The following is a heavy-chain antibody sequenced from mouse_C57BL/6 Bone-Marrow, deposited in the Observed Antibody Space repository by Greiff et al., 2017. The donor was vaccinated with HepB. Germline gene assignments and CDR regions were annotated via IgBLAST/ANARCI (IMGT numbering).Heavy chain of an antibody. Sequence: VQLKESGAELVRPGASVKLSCTASGFNIKDDYMHWVKQRPEQGLEWIGWIDPENGDTEYASKFQGKATITADTSSNTAYLQLSSLTSEDTAVYYCTLIYYDYGDYFDYWGQGTTLTVSS. D-gene: IGHD2-4*01. CDR3: TLIYYDYGDYFDY. J-gene: IGHJ2*01. V-gene: IGHV14-4*01. CDR1: GFNIKDDY. CDR2: IDPENGDT.